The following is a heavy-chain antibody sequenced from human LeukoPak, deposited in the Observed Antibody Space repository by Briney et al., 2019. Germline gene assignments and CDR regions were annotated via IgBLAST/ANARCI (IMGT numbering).Heavy chain of an antibody. Sequence: PSETLSLTCAVYGGSFSGYYWSWIRQPPGKGLEWIGEINHSGSTNYNPSLKSRVTISVDTSKNQFSLKLSSVTAADTAVYYCARGRRPKIGGPPQKAYYFASWGQGTLVPVPS. CDR1: GGSFSGYY. CDR2: INHSGST. V-gene: IGHV4-34*01. D-gene: IGHD2-21*01. J-gene: IGHJ4*02. CDR3: ARGRRPKIGGPPQKAYYFAS.